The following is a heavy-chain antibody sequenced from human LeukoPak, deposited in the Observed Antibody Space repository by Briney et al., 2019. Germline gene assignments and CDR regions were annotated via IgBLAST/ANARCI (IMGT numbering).Heavy chain of an antibody. CDR2: INGDGSIT. V-gene: IGHV3-74*01. CDR1: GFTFSNYW. CDR3: ARDRAGYCTGGSCP. Sequence: GGSLRLSCAASGFTFSNYWMHWVRHSPGKGLVWVSHINGDGSITNYAESVGGRFTISRDNAKNTLYLQMNRLRAEDTAVYYCARDRAGYCTGGSCPWGQGTLVTVSS. D-gene: IGHD2-15*01. J-gene: IGHJ5*02.